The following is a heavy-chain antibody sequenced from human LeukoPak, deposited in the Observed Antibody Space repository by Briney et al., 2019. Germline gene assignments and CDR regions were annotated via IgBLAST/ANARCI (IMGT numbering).Heavy chain of an antibody. V-gene: IGHV3-7*01. Sequence: PGGSLRLSCAASGNYWMNWVRQVPGKGLEWVASVKPDGSDNFYVDSVEGRFTISRDNARYSLFLQMNSLRVEDTAVYYCVRENQLRCWGQGTQVSVSS. CDR2: VKPDGSDN. D-gene: IGHD5-12*01. CDR3: VRENQLRC. CDR1: GNYW. J-gene: IGHJ4*02.